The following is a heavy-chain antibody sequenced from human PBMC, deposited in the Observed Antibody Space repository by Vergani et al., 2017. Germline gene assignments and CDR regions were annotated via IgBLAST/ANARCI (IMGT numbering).Heavy chain of an antibody. CDR1: GFTFSSYA. Sequence: EVQLLESGGGLVQPGGSLRLSCAASGFTFSSYAMSWVRQAPGKGLEWVSAISGSGGSTYYADSVKGRFTISRDNSKNTLYLQMNSLRAEDTAVYYCASELFGVVTRSMAPHDAFDIWGQGTMVTVSS. D-gene: IGHD3-3*01. J-gene: IGHJ3*02. CDR3: ASELFGVVTRSMAPHDAFDI. V-gene: IGHV3-23*01. CDR2: ISGSGGST.